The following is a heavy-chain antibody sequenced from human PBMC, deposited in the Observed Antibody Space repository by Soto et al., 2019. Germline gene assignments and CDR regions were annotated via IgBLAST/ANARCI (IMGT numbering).Heavy chain of an antibody. J-gene: IGHJ4*02. CDR3: AKDPGVERRVHEYYFDY. V-gene: IGHV3-23*01. CDR2: ISGSGGST. CDR1: GFTFSSYA. Sequence: EVQLLESGGGLVQPGGSLRLSCAASGFTFSSYAMSWVRQAPGKGLEWVSAISGSGGSTYYADSVKGRFTISRDNSKNTLYLQMNSLRAEDTAVYYCAKDPGVERRVHEYYFDYWGQGTLVTVSS. D-gene: IGHD1-1*01.